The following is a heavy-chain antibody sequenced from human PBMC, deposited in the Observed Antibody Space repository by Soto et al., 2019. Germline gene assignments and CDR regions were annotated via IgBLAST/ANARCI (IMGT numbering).Heavy chain of an antibody. CDR1: GYSFTDYY. CDR2: INPSTGVT. V-gene: IGHV1-2*04. D-gene: IGHD2-21*02. J-gene: IGHJ6*02. CDR3: VRSPGDFRYGMDV. Sequence: QVQLVQSGAEVKKPGASVKVSCKASGYSFTDYYMHWVRQAPGQGPEWLGWINPSTGVTHFAQKFQGWVTMTRDTSISTAYMELSRLTSDDTAVYYCVRSPGDFRYGMDVWGQGTTVTVPS.